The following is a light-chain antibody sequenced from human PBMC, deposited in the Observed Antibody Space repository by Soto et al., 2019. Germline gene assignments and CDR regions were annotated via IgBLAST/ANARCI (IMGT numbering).Light chain of an antibody. CDR2: AAS. Sequence: DIQLTQSPSFLSASVGDRVTITCRASQDVSWYLAWYQQKPGKAPNLLIYAASTLRSGVPSRFSGSGSETEFTLTISSLQPEDFATYYCQQLNSYVFAFGPGTKVDIK. CDR1: QDVSWY. CDR3: QQLNSYVFA. V-gene: IGKV1-9*01. J-gene: IGKJ3*01.